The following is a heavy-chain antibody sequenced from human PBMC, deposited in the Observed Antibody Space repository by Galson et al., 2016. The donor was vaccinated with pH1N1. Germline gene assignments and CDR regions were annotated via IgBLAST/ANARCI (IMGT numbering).Heavy chain of an antibody. CDR2: IIPIFKTT. Sequence: SVKVSCKASGGTFGSYGINWVRQAPGQGLEWMGGIIPIFKTTKYAQNFQGRVTITADESTTTAYMELSSLRSEDTAVYYCAREDYYDTDLSDWYFDLWGHGTLLTVSS. CDR1: GGTFGSYG. CDR3: AREDYYDTDLSDWYFDL. V-gene: IGHV1-69*13. J-gene: IGHJ2*01. D-gene: IGHD3-22*01.